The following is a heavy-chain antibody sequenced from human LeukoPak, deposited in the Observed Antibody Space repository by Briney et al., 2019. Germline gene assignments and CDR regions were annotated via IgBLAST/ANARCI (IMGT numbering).Heavy chain of an antibody. J-gene: IGHJ4*02. D-gene: IGHD3-10*01. CDR2: IYSGGST. CDR3: AREAVTYGSGADPLDY. CDR1: GFTVTSNY. Sequence: GGALRLSCAASGFTVTSNYMSWVRQAPGKGLEWVSVIYSGGSTYYADSVKGRFTISRDNSNNTLYLQMNTLRAEDTAIYYCAREAVTYGSGADPLDYWGQGTLVTVSS. V-gene: IGHV3-66*01.